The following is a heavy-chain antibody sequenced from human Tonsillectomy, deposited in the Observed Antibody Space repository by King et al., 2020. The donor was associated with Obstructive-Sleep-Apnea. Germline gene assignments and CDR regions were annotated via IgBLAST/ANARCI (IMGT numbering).Heavy chain of an antibody. D-gene: IGHD2-15*01. Sequence: VQLVESGGGLVQPGGSLRLSCAASGFTFSSYDMHWVRQGTGKGLEWVAVIGLAGDTYYPGSGKGRFTISRENAKNSLYLQMNSLRAGDTAVYYCARGDCSGSSCYSLSAFDVWGQGTMVTVSS. CDR2: IGLAGDT. CDR1: GFTFSSYD. V-gene: IGHV3-13*01. J-gene: IGHJ3*01. CDR3: ARGDCSGSSCYSLSAFDV.